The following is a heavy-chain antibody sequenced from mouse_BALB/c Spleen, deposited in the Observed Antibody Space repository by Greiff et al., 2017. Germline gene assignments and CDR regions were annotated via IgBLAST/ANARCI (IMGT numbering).Heavy chain of an antibody. CDR2: IYPGSGST. Sequence: LQQPGSELVRPGASVKLSCKASGYTFTSYWMHWVKQRPGQGLEWIGNIYPGSGSTNYDEKFKSKATLTVDTSSSTAYMQLSSLTSEDSAVYYCTSEGGFPWAWWGQGTLVTVSA. J-gene: IGHJ3*02. V-gene: IGHV1S22*01. CDR1: GYTFTSYW. CDR3: TSEGGFPWAW. D-gene: IGHD3-1*01.